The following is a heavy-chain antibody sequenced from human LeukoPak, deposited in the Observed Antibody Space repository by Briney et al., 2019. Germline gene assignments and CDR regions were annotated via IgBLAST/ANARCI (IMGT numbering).Heavy chain of an antibody. J-gene: IGHJ6*02. CDR3: ANGVLRYFEDGMDV. V-gene: IGHV3-30*18. Sequence: GGSLRLSCAASGFTFRTYWMSWVRQAPGKGLEWVAVISYDGSNKYYADSVKGRFTISRDNSKNTLYLQMNSLRAEDTAVYYCANGVLRYFEDGMDVWGQGTTVTVSS. CDR1: GFTFRTYW. D-gene: IGHD3-9*01. CDR2: ISYDGSNK.